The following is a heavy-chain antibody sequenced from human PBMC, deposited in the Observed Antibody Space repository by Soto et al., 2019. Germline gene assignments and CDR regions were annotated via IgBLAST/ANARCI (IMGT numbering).Heavy chain of an antibody. CDR3: ARVVGYSGYDQYYFDY. CDR1: GGSISSYY. D-gene: IGHD5-12*01. Sequence: PSETLSLTCTVSGGSISSYYWSWIRQPPGKGLEWIGYIYYSGSTNYNPSLKSRVTISVDTSKNQFSLKLSSVTAADTAVYYCARVVGYSGYDQYYFDYWGQGTLVTVSS. J-gene: IGHJ4*02. CDR2: IYYSGST. V-gene: IGHV4-59*01.